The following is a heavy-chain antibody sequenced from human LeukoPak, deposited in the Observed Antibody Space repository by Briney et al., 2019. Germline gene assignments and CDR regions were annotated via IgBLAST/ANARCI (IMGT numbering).Heavy chain of an antibody. CDR2: ISYDGGST. Sequence: GGSLRLSCSASGFTLSDYAMHWVRQAPGKGLEYVSGISYDGGSTYYADSVKGRFTISRDSSKNTLYLQMSSLRAEDTAVYHCVKDPYGAFDIWGQGTMVTVSS. D-gene: IGHD3-10*01. CDR3: VKDPYGAFDI. V-gene: IGHV3-64*03. J-gene: IGHJ3*02. CDR1: GFTLSDYA.